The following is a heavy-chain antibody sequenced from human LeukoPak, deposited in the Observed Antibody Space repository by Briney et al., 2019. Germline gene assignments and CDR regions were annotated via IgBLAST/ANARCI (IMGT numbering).Heavy chain of an antibody. D-gene: IGHD7-27*01. CDR3: ARRGNWANYHHYYYVDV. J-gene: IGHJ6*03. Sequence: PSETLSLTCTVSGFSINSGYYWGWIRQPPGKRLEWIGEINHSGTSTNYNPSLKSRVTISVDTSKNQFSLKLTSVSAADTAVYYCARRGNWANYHHYYYVDVWGKGTTVTISS. CDR1: GFSINSGYY. V-gene: IGHV4-38-2*02. CDR2: INHSGTST.